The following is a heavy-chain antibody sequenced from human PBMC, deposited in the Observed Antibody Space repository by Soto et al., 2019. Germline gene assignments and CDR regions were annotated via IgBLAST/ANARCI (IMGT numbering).Heavy chain of an antibody. J-gene: IGHJ6*02. CDR3: AATTVTIRPYYYYYGMDV. Sequence: LRLSSASSGSTVNTNNMSWVRRAPGTGLEWVSVIYSGGSTYYADSVKGRFTISRDNSKNTLYLQMNSLRAEDTAVYYCAATTVTIRPYYYYYGMDVWGQGTTVTVSS. V-gene: IGHV3-53*01. CDR2: IYSGGST. D-gene: IGHD4-17*01. CDR1: GSTVNTNN.